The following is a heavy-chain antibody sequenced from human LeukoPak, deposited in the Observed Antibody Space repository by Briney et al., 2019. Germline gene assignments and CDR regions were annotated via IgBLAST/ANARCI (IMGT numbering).Heavy chain of an antibody. CDR3: AKADNDYSGCFDI. CDR2: ISGDGGST. J-gene: IGHJ3*02. Sequence: GGSLRLSCAASGFTFDDYAMDWVRPAPGKGLGWVSLISGDGGSTYYADSVKGRFTISRDNRKNSLYLQMNSLRTEDTALYYCAKADNDYSGCFDIWGQGTMVTVSS. V-gene: IGHV3-43*02. CDR1: GFTFDDYA. D-gene: IGHD5-12*01.